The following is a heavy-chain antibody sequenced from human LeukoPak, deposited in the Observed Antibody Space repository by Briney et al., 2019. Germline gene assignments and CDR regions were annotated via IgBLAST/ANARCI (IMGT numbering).Heavy chain of an antibody. CDR2: INPSGGST. V-gene: IGHV1-46*03. D-gene: IGHD6-13*01. J-gene: IGHJ4*02. CDR3: ARAGYWAASGYATI. Sequence: GASVKVSCKASGYTFTSYYMHWVRQAPGQGLEWMGIINPSGGSTTYAQKFQGRVTMTRDTSTSTVYMAPSSLTPEDTAVYYCARAGYWAASGYATIWGQGTLVTVSS. CDR1: GYTFTSYY.